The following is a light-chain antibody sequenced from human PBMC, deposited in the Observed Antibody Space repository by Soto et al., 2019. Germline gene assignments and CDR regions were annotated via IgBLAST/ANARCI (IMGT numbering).Light chain of an antibody. CDR1: SSDVGGYNY. CDR2: EVS. Sequence: QSALTQPPSASGSPGQSVTISCTGTSSDVGGYNYVSWYQQHPGKAPKLMIYEVSKRPSGVPDRFSGSKSGNTASLTVSGLQAEDEADYYCSSYAGSNNPHVVFGGGTK. CDR3: SSYAGSNNPHVV. J-gene: IGLJ2*01. V-gene: IGLV2-8*01.